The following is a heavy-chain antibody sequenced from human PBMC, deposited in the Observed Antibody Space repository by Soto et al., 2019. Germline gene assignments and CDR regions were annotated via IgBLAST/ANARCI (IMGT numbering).Heavy chain of an antibody. CDR3: ASPPWGQAVDL. J-gene: IGHJ3*01. CDR2: ISGSGATI. Sequence: VELVESGGDLVQPGGSLRLTCTASSFLFSSYTMNWVRQAPGKGLEWIAYISGSGATIHYADSVKGRFTISRDNAKKSLYLQMDSLSGNDAAVYYCASPPWGQAVDLWGQGTLVAVSS. D-gene: IGHD3-16*01. CDR1: SFLFSSYT. V-gene: IGHV3-48*01.